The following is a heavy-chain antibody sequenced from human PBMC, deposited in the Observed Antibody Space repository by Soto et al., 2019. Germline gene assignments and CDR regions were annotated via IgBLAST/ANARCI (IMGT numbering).Heavy chain of an antibody. D-gene: IGHD6-13*01. CDR3: ARERGAGNEQQRD. V-gene: IGHV3-66*01. CDR1: GFTVSSNY. CDR2: IYSGGST. J-gene: IGHJ4*02. Sequence: EVQLVESGGGLVQPGGSLRLSCAASGFTVSSNYMSWVRQAPGKGLEWVSVIYSGGSTYYADSVKGRFTISRDNAKNTLYLQMNSLRAEDTAVYYCARERGAGNEQQRDWGQGTLVAVSS.